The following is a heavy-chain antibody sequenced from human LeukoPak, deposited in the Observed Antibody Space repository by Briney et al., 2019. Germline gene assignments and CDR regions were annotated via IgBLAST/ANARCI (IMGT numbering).Heavy chain of an antibody. Sequence: SQTLSLTCTVSGASISSGSYYWSWTRQPAGKGLEWIGRIYTSGSTNYNPSLKSRVTISVDTSKNQFSLKLSSVTAADTAVYYCARDPREDYYYYYMDVRGKGTTVTVSS. CDR2: IYTSGST. J-gene: IGHJ6*03. V-gene: IGHV4-61*02. CDR1: GASISSGSYY. CDR3: ARDPREDYYYYYMDV.